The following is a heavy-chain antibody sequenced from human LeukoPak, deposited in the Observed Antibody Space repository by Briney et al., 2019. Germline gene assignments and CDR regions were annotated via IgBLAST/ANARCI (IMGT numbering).Heavy chain of an antibody. V-gene: IGHV4-30-4*08. CDR2: IYYTGRT. D-gene: IGHD3-9*01. J-gene: IGHJ6*03. CDR1: GGSISSGDYY. Sequence: SETLSLTCTVSGGSISSGDYYWSWIRQPPGKGLEWIAYIYYTGRTYYNPSLKTRLAISVDTSKNQFSLKLSSVTAADTVVYYCARYYDISSYMDVWGKGTTVTVSS. CDR3: ARYYDISSYMDV.